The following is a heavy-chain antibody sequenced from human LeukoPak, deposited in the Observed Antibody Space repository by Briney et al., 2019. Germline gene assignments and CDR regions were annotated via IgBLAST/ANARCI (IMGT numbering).Heavy chain of an antibody. Sequence: GGSLRLSCAASGFTFSKSWMTWVRQAPGKGLEWVANIKEDGSEKSYVDSVKGRFTISRDNAENSVFLQMDSLRVEDTAIYYCASLLWWDIGFDYWGQGALVTVSS. CDR1: GFTFSKSW. J-gene: IGHJ4*02. CDR2: IKEDGSEK. D-gene: IGHD2-21*01. V-gene: IGHV3-7*01. CDR3: ASLLWWDIGFDY.